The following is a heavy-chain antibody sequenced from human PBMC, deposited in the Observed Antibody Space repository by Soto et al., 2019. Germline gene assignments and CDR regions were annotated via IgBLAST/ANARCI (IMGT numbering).Heavy chain of an antibody. V-gene: IGHV3-74*01. CDR3: ARGDKGGFDL. CDR1: GFTFNYYW. J-gene: IGHJ3*01. D-gene: IGHD2-21*02. Sequence: GGSLRLSCAASGFTFNYYWMHWVRQAPGQGLVWVSHIHSDGSSTTYADSMKGRFTISRDNAKNTLYLQMNSLRAEDTAVYYCARGDKGGFDLWGQGTTVTVSS. CDR2: IHSDGSST.